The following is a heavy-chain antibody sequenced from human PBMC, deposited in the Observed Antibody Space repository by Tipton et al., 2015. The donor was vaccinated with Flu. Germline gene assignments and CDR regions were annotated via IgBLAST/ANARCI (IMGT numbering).Heavy chain of an antibody. CDR1: GFTFSSYE. J-gene: IGHJ5*02. D-gene: IGHD6-25*01. CDR3: ARVAVRSGMGFDP. V-gene: IGHV3-48*03. CDR2: ISSSGSTI. Sequence: SLRLSCAAPGFTFSSYEMNWVRQAPGKGLEWVSYISSSGSTIYYADSVKGRFTISRDNAKNSLYLQMNSLRAEDTAVYYCARVAVRSGMGFDPWGQGTLVTVSS.